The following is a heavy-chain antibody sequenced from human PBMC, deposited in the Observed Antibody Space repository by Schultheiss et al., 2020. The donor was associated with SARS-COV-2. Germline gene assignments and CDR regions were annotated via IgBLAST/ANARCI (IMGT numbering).Heavy chain of an antibody. V-gene: IGHV1-46*01. D-gene: IGHD2-21*02. J-gene: IGHJ4*02. CDR3: ARGRLSPKAGPHIVVVTAPPGIDY. Sequence: ASVKVSCKASGYTFTSYYMHWVRQAPGQGLEWMGIINPSGGSTSYAQKFQGRVTMTRDTSTSTVYMALSSLRSEDTAVYYCARGRLSPKAGPHIVVVTAPPGIDYWGQGTLVTVSS. CDR1: GYTFTSYY. CDR2: INPSGGST.